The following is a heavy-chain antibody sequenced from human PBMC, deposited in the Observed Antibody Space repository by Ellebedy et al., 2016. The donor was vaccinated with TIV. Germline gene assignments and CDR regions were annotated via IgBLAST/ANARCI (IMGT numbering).Heavy chain of an antibody. CDR3: ARGIAVSGWRAVDY. CDR2: ISVYNGHT. CDR1: GFTFTSYS. Sequence: AASVKVSCKASGFTFTSYSVTWVRQAPGQRLEWMGWISVYNGHTNYAQKFQGRVTMTTDTSTSTAYMELGGLGSDDTAVYYCARGIAVSGWRAVDYWGQGTLVTVSS. V-gene: IGHV1-18*04. D-gene: IGHD6-19*01. J-gene: IGHJ4*02.